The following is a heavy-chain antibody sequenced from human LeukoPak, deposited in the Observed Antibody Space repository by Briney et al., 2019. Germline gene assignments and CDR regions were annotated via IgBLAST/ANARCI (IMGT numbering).Heavy chain of an antibody. V-gene: IGHV3-7*01. J-gene: IGHJ4*02. CDR2: IKEDGSVK. Sequence: GGSLRLSCVDSGFTFSSYWMSRVRQAPGKGLEWVANIKEDGSVKYYVDSVKGRFTISRDNAKNSLYLQVNSLRAEDTAVYYCARDHVDGFFDNWGQGTLVTVSS. CDR1: GFTFSSYW. CDR3: ARDHVDGFFDN. D-gene: IGHD3-10*01.